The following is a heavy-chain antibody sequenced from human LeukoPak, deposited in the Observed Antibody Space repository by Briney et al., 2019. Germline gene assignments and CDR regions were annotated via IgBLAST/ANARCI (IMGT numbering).Heavy chain of an antibody. Sequence: SVKVSCKASGYTFTSYGISWVRQAPGQGLEWMGWIIPIFGTANYAQKFQGRVTITADESTSTAYMELSSLRSEDTAVYYCARDGNIVVVPPPRDYYYYYMDVWGKGTTVTVSS. V-gene: IGHV1-69*13. D-gene: IGHD2-2*01. CDR2: IIPIFGTA. CDR3: ARDGNIVVVPPPRDYYYYYMDV. CDR1: GYTFTSYG. J-gene: IGHJ6*03.